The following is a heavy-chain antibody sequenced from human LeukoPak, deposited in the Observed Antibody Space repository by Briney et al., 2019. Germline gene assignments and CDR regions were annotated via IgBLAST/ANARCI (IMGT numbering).Heavy chain of an antibody. CDR2: IYYSGST. V-gene: IGHV4-39*01. CDR3: ARYHRNCSGGSCYPGEYYFDY. CDR1: GGSISSSSYY. Sequence: SETLSLTCTVSGGSISSSSYYWGWLRQPPGKGLEWIGSIYYSGSTYYNPSLKSRVTISVDTSKNQFSLKLSSVTAADTAVYYCARYHRNCSGGSCYPGEYYFDYWGQGTLVTVSS. D-gene: IGHD2-15*01. J-gene: IGHJ4*02.